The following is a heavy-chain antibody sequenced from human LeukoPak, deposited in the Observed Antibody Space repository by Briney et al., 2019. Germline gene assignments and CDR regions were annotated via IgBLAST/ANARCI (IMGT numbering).Heavy chain of an antibody. Sequence: SETLSLTCTVSGGSISSYYWSWIRQPPGKGLEWIGYIYYSGSTNYNPSLKSRVTISVDTSKNRFSLKLSSVTAADTAVYYCARHPTTMVRGVIAKLGFDYWGQGTLVTVSS. CDR2: IYYSGST. D-gene: IGHD3-10*01. CDR1: GGSISSYY. V-gene: IGHV4-59*08. CDR3: ARHPTTMVRGVIAKLGFDY. J-gene: IGHJ4*02.